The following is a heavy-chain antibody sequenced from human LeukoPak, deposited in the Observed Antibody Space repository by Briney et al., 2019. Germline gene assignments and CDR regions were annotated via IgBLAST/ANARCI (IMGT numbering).Heavy chain of an antibody. V-gene: IGHV4-34*01. J-gene: IGHJ3*02. D-gene: IGHD2/OR15-2a*01. CDR3: AREWTTWGAFDI. CDR2: IYYTGST. CDR1: GGSFSGYY. Sequence: SETLSLTCAVYGGSFSGYYWSWIRQLPGKGLEWIGSIYYTGSTFYNPSLKSRVTISVDTSKNQFSMKLSSVTAADAAVYFCAREWTTWGAFDIWGQGTMVTVSS.